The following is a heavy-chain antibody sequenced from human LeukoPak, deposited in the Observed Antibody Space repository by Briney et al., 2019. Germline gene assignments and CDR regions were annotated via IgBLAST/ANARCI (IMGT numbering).Heavy chain of an antibody. CDR3: ARAPVIIPYYYYYMDV. CDR2: IIPIFGTA. Sequence: SVKVSCKASGGTFSSYAISWVRQAPGQGLEWMGGIIPIFGTANYAQKFQGRVMITTDESTSTAYMELSSLRSEDTAVYYCARAPVIIPYYYYYMDVWGKGTTVTVSS. J-gene: IGHJ6*03. CDR1: GGTFSSYA. D-gene: IGHD3-10*01. V-gene: IGHV1-69*05.